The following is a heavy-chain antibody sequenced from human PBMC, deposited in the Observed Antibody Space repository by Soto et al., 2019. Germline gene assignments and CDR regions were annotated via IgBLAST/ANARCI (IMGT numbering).Heavy chain of an antibody. D-gene: IGHD3-16*01. CDR1: GYTFTNHG. Sequence: VQLVQSGAEVKKPGASVKVSCKTSGYTFTNHGINWVRQAPEQGLEWMGWINPYNANVNYAQKLHGRVTMTTDTSTSTAYMDLRSLTSDDTAVYYCARDRVAGIWGDAVDIWGQGKMVNVSS. CDR3: ARDRVAGIWGDAVDI. V-gene: IGHV1-18*04. CDR2: INPYNANV. J-gene: IGHJ3*02.